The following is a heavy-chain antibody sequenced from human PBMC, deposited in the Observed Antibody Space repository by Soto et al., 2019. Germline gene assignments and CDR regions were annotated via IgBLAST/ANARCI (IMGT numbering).Heavy chain of an antibody. CDR1: GFTFSSYA. J-gene: IGHJ4*02. CDR3: AKDLELELRPPYFDY. CDR2: ISGSGGST. Sequence: GGSLRLSCAASGFTFSSYAMSWVRQAPGKGLEWVSAISGSGGSTYYADSVKGRFTISRDNSKNTLYLQMNSLRAEDTAVYYCAKDLELELRPPYFDYWGQGTLVTVSS. V-gene: IGHV3-23*01. D-gene: IGHD1-7*01.